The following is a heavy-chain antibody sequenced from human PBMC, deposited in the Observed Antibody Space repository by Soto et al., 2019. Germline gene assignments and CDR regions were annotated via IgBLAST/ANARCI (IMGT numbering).Heavy chain of an antibody. J-gene: IGHJ1*01. CDR1: GYTFTSYY. D-gene: IGHD2-2*01. CDR3: AIPKAGVVPAAMGYFQH. CDR2: INPSGGST. V-gene: IGHV1-46*03. Sequence: ASVKVSCKASGYTFTSYYMHWVRQAPGQGLEWMGIINPSGGSTSYAQKFQGRVTMTRDTSTSTVYMELSSLRSEDTAVYYCAIPKAGVVPAAMGYFQHWGQGTLVTVSS.